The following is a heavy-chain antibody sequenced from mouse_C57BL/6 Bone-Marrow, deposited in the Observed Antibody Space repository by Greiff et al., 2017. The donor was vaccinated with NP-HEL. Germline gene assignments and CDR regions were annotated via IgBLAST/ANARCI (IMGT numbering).Heavy chain of an antibody. CDR3: GPLDAMDY. CDR1: GYTFTSYW. Sequence: QVQLQQPGAELVKPGASVKLSCKASGYTFTSYWMQWVKQRPGQGLEWIGEIDPSDSYTNYNQKFKGKATLTVDTSSSTAYMQLSSLTSEDSAVYYCGPLDAMDYWGQGTSVTVSS. J-gene: IGHJ4*01. D-gene: IGHD6-1*01. CDR2: IDPSDSYT. V-gene: IGHV1-50*01.